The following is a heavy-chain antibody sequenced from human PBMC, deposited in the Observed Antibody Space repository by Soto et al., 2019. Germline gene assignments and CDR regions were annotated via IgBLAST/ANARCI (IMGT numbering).Heavy chain of an antibody. CDR2: INAGNGNT. V-gene: IGHV1-3*01. Sequence: ASVKVSCKASGYTFTSYAMHWVRQAPGQRLEWMGWINAGNGNTKYSQKFQGRVTITRDTSASTAYMELSSLRSEDTAVYYCARDSSGWGMYYFDYWGQGTLVTVSS. J-gene: IGHJ4*02. CDR1: GYTFTSYA. CDR3: ARDSSGWGMYYFDY. D-gene: IGHD6-19*01.